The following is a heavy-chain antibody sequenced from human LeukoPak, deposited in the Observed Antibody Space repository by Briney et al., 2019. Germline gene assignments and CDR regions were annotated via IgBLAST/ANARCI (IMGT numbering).Heavy chain of an antibody. D-gene: IGHD1-26*01. V-gene: IGHV4-61*01. CDR2: IYYSGST. J-gene: IGHJ4*02. Sequence: SETLSLTCTVSGGSVSSGSYYWNWIRQPPGKGLEWIGYIYYSGSTNYNPSLKSRVTISVDTSKNQFSLKLSSVTAADTAVYYCARAAYSGSYHSDYWGQGTLVTVSS. CDR3: ARAAYSGSYHSDY. CDR1: GGSVSSGSYY.